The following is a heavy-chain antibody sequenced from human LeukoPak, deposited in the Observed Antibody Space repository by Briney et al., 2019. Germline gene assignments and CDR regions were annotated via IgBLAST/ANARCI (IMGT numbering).Heavy chain of an antibody. V-gene: IGHV1-18*01. J-gene: IGHJ4*02. Sequence: ASVKVSCKASGFTFTAHGFTWVRQAPGQGLEWMGWISGYNGDTNYAQKFQGRVTMTRDTSISTAYMELSRLRSDDTAVYYCARPYYDFWSGYSLSGYWGQGTLVTVSS. CDR2: ISGYNGDT. CDR3: ARPYYDFWSGYSLSGY. CDR1: GFTFTAHG. D-gene: IGHD3-3*01.